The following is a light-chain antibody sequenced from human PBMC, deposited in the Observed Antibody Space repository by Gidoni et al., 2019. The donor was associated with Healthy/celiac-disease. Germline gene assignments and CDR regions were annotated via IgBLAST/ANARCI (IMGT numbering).Light chain of an antibody. CDR1: QGISSY. J-gene: IGKJ1*01. CDR2: GAS. V-gene: IGKV1-9*01. CDR3: QQVNSYPRT. Sequence: DIQLTQSPSFLSASVGDRVIITCRASQGISSYLAWYQQKPGKAPKVLIYGASSLHGGVPSRFSGSGSGTEFTLTISSLQPEDFATYYCQQVNSYPRTFGQXTKVEIK.